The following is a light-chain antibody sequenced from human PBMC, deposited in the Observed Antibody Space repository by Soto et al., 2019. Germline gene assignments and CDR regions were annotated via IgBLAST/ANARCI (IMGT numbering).Light chain of an antibody. V-gene: IGLV2-8*01. J-gene: IGLJ1*01. CDR3: SSYAGSNYV. CDR2: EVS. Sequence: QSALTQPPSASGSPGQSVTISCTGTSSDVGDYNYVSWYQHHPGKAPKLMIYEVSKRPSGVPDRFSGSKSGNTASLTVSGLQAEDEADYYCSSYAGSNYVFGTGTKLTVL. CDR1: SSDVGDYNY.